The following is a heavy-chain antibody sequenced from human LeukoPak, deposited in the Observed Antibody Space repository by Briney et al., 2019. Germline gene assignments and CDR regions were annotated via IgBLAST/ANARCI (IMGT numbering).Heavy chain of an antibody. CDR2: IYYSGST. Sequence: PSETLSLTCTVSGGSISSYYWSWIRQPPGKGLEWIGYIYYSGSTNYNPSLKSRVTISVDTSKNQFSLKLSSVTAADTAVYYCARFGSLREPVLDYWGQGTLVTVSS. D-gene: IGHD3-16*01. V-gene: IGHV4-59*01. J-gene: IGHJ4*02. CDR1: GGSISSYY. CDR3: ARFGSLREPVLDY.